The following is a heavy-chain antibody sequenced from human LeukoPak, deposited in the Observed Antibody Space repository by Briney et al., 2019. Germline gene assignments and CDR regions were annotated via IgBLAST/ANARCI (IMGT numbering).Heavy chain of an antibody. V-gene: IGHV4-34*01. CDR1: GGSFSGYY. CDR3: ARPQGPYSSSWYVNY. J-gene: IGHJ4*02. CDR2: INHSGST. D-gene: IGHD6-13*01. Sequence: PSETLSLTCAVYGGSFSGYYWSWIRQPPGKGLEWIGEINHSGSTNYNPSLKSQVTISVDTSKNQFSLKLSSVTAADTAVYYCARPQGPYSSSWYVNYWGQGTLVTVSS.